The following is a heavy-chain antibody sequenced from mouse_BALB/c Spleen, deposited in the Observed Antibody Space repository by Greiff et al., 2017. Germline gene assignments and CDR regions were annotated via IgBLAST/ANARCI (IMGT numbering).Heavy chain of an antibody. Sequence: QVTLNVSGPGILQPSQTLSLTCSFSGFSLSTSGMGVSWIRQPSGKGLEWLAHIYWDDDKRYNPSLKSRLTISKDTSRNQVFLKITSVDTADTATYYCARRENYGNYGFDYWGQGTTLTVSS. D-gene: IGHD2-1*01. J-gene: IGHJ2*01. V-gene: IGHV8-12*01. CDR2: IYWDDDK. CDR1: GFSLSTSGMG. CDR3: ARRENYGNYGFDY.